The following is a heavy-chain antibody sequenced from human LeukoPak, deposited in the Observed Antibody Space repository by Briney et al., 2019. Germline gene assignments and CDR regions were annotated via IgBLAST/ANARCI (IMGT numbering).Heavy chain of an antibody. CDR2: IDYDSSHI. D-gene: IGHD3-9*01. V-gene: IGHV3-21*04. CDR1: GFTVSNNY. Sequence: PGGSLRLSCAASGFTVSNNYMSWVRQAPGEGLEWVSSIDYDSSHIYYAASVRGRFTISRDNARNSVYLQMNSLRVEDTAVYYCARDPLRYLRVGHYDYWGQGTLVAVSS. CDR3: ARDPLRYLRVGHYDY. J-gene: IGHJ4*02.